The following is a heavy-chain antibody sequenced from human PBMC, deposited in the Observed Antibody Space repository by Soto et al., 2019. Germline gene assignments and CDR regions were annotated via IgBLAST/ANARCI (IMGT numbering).Heavy chain of an antibody. V-gene: IGHV1-18*01. CDR2: ISLYNGNT. D-gene: IGHD2-2*01. J-gene: IGHJ4*02. CDR1: GDTFSSYA. Sequence: QVQLVQSGAEVKKPGSSVKVSCKASGDTFSSYAISWVRQAPGKGLEWMGWISLYNGNTNYAQQFQGRVTMTTDTSTSTAYMELRSLRSDDTAMYFCAIYHLELFRFDYWGQGTLVTVSS. CDR3: AIYHLELFRFDY.